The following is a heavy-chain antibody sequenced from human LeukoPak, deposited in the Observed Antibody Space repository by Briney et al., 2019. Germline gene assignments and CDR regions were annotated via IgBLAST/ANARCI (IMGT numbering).Heavy chain of an antibody. J-gene: IGHJ6*02. CDR1: GGSISSGDHY. V-gene: IGHV4-30-4*01. D-gene: IGHD2-21*01. CDR3: ARGTFEVSEHDMDV. Sequence: PSETLSLTCTVSGGSISSGDHYWSWIRQPPGKGLEWIGYMYYSGSTHYNPSLKSRVSMSVDKSKKQSSLKLSFVTAADTAVYYCARGTFEVSEHDMDVWGQGTTVTVSS. CDR2: MYYSGST.